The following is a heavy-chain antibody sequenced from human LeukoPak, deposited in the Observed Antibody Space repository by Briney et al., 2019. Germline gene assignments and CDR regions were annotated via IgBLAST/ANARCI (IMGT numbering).Heavy chain of an antibody. J-gene: IGHJ4*02. D-gene: IGHD2-2*01. CDR1: GYTLTNYA. V-gene: IGHV7-4-1*02. Sequence: ASVKVSCKASGYTLTNYALNWVRQAPGQGLEWMGWINTNTGNPTYAQGFTGRFVFSLDTSVNTAYLQISSLKAEDTAIYYCTRVQGYCSTTSCYPHYWGQGTLVTVSS. CDR3: TRVQGYCSTTSCYPHY. CDR2: INTNTGNP.